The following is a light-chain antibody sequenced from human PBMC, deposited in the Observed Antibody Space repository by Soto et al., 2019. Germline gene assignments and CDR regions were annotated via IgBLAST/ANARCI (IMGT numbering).Light chain of an antibody. J-gene: IGKJ2*01. CDR3: QQYNSYSYT. CDR1: QSISSW. Sequence: DIKMTQSPSTLSASVGDRVTITCRASQSISSWLAWYQHKPGKAPKLLIYKASSLESGVPSRFSGSGSGTEFTITISSLQPDYFATYYCQQYNSYSYTFGQGTKLEIK. CDR2: KAS. V-gene: IGKV1-5*03.